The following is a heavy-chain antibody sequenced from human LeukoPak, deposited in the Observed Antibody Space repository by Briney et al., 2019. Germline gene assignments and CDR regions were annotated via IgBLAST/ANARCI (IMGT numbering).Heavy chain of an antibody. CDR1: GGSISSGGYS. CDR3: ARGRYDSSGYYYFFDY. V-gene: IGHV4-30-2*01. J-gene: IGHJ4*02. D-gene: IGHD3-22*01. Sequence: PSETLSLTWAVSGGSISSGGYSWSWIRQPPGKGLEGFGYIYRSGSTYYKPSLKRRVTISVDRSKNPFSLKLSSVTAADTAVYYCARGRYDSSGYYYFFDYWGQGTLVTVSS. CDR2: IYRSGST.